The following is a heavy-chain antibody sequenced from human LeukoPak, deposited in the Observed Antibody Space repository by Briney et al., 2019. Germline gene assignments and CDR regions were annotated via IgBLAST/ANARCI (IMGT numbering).Heavy chain of an antibody. D-gene: IGHD6-13*01. V-gene: IGHV1-2*02. CDR3: ARVVGAAAGSSPFFDY. J-gene: IGHJ4*02. CDR1: GYTFTGYY. Sequence: ASVKVSCKASGYTFTGYYMHWVRQAPGQGLEWMGWINPNSGGTNYAQKFQGRVTMTRDTSISTAYMELSRLRSDDTAVYYCARVVGAAAGSSPFFDYWGQGTLVTVSS. CDR2: INPNSGGT.